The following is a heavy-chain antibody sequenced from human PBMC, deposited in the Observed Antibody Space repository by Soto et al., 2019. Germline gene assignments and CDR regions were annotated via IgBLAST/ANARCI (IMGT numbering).Heavy chain of an antibody. V-gene: IGHV3-9*01. CDR1: GFTFDDYA. D-gene: IGHD6-6*01. J-gene: IGHJ6*02. CDR2: ISWNSGSI. CDR3: ATFFGYSSSSGLMGPTYYYYYGMDV. Sequence: EVQLVESGGGLVQPGRSLRLSCAASGFTFDDYAMHWVRQAPGKGLEWVSGISWNSGSIGYADSVKGRFTISRDNAKNSLYLQMNSPRAEDTALYYCATFFGYSSSSGLMGPTYYYYYGMDVWGQGTTVTVSS.